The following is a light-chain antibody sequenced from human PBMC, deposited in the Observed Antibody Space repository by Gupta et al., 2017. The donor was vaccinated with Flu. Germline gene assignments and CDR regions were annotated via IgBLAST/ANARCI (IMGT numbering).Light chain of an antibody. J-gene: IGKJ1*01. Sequence: EAVLTQSPGTLSLAPGERATLSCRASQSLNNYIAWYQHKPGQAPRLLIYDASNRAAGTPPRFSGSGSGTDFTLTISSLEPEVSAIYYCHQRSNWQTFGQGTKVEIK. CDR1: QSLNNY. CDR2: DAS. V-gene: IGKV3-11*01. CDR3: HQRSNWQT.